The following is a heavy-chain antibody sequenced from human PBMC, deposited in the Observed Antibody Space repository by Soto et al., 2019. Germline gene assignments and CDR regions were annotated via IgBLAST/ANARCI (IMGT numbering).Heavy chain of an antibody. CDR1: GFTFSSYA. D-gene: IGHD3-3*01. Sequence: GGSLRLSCAASGFTFSSYAMSWVRQAPGKGLEWVSAISGSGGSTYYADSVKGRFTISRDNSKNTLYLQMNSLRAEDTAVYYCAKTPRRKYYDFWSGDNMDGMDVWGQGTTVTVSS. CDR2: ISGSGGST. J-gene: IGHJ6*02. V-gene: IGHV3-23*01. CDR3: AKTPRRKYYDFWSGDNMDGMDV.